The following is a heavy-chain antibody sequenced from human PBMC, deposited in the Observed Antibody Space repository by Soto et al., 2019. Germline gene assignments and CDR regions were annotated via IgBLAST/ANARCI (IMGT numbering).Heavy chain of an antibody. CDR2: IYHTEST. D-gene: IGHD4-17*01. CDR1: GDSISSSFW. Sequence: PSETLSLTCAVSGDSISSSFWWSWVRQPPGKVLEWIGEIYHTESTVYNPSLKSRDTISVDKSKNQFSLNLDSVTAADTAVYYCARYDFGTFDYWGRGSLVTVSS. J-gene: IGHJ4*02. CDR3: ARYDFGTFDY. V-gene: IGHV4-4*02.